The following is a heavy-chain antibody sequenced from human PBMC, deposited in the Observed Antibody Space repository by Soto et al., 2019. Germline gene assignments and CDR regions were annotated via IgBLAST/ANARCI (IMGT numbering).Heavy chain of an antibody. J-gene: IGHJ4*02. V-gene: IGHV1-2*04. D-gene: IGHD3-3*01. CDR1: GYTFTGYY. CDR3: ARDLLNDFWSGYFTLDY. CDR2: INPNSGGT. Sequence: QVQLVQSGAEVKKPGASVKVSCKASGYTFTGYYMHWVRQAPGQGLEWMGWINPNSGGTNYAQKFQGWVTMTRDTSISTAYMELSRLRSDDTAVYYCARDLLNDFWSGYFTLDYWGQGTLVTVSS.